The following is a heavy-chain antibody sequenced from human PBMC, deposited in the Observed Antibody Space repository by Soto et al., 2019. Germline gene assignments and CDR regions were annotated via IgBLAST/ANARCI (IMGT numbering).Heavy chain of an antibody. CDR3: TRGPRSTSTGTGAF. CDR2: INDDGIST. CDR1: GFTFSMYW. J-gene: IGHJ4*02. V-gene: IGHV3-74*01. D-gene: IGHD1-1*01. Sequence: PGGSLRLSCAASGFTFSMYWMHWVRQVPGKGPEWVSRINDDGISTNCADSVKGRFTISRDNAKNTLYLQMNALSVEDTAVYYCTRGPRSTSTGTGAFWGRGTLVTVSS.